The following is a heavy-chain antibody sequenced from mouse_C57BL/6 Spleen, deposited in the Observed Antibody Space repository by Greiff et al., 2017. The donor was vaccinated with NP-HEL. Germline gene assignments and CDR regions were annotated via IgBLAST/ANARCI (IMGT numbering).Heavy chain of an antibody. Sequence: QVQLQQSGPELVKPGASVKISCKASGYAFSSSWMNWVKQRPGKGLEWIGRIYPGDGDTNYNGKFKGKATLTADKSSSTAYMQLSSLTSEDSAVYFCARGDYDYVFDVWGTGTTVTVSS. J-gene: IGHJ1*03. CDR2: IYPGDGDT. CDR1: GYAFSSSW. V-gene: IGHV1-82*01. CDR3: ARGDYDYVFDV. D-gene: IGHD2-4*01.